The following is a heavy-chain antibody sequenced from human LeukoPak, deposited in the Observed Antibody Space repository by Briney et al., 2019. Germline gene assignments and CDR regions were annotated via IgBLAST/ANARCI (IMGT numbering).Heavy chain of an antibody. CDR1: GGSISSYH. J-gene: IGHJ3*02. V-gene: IGHV4-59*01. D-gene: IGHD3-22*01. CDR2: IYYSGST. CDR3: ARGRGPYYDSSGYYRDAFDI. Sequence: PSETLSLTCTVSGGSISSYHWSWIRQPPGKGLEWIGYIYYSGSTNYNPSLKSRVTISVDTSKNQFSLKLSSVTAADTAVYYCARGRGPYYDSSGYYRDAFDIWGQGTMVTVSS.